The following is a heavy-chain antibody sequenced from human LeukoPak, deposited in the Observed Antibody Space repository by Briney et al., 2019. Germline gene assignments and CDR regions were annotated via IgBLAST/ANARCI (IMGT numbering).Heavy chain of an antibody. J-gene: IGHJ4*02. Sequence: GGSLRLSCTTSGITFSDYAMNWVRQAPGEGLEWVSGISASGFSTHYADSVKGRFTISRDISKNTLYLQMNSLRAEDTAIYYCAKDGYGSGSYSQYFDYWGQGTLVTVSS. D-gene: IGHD3-10*01. V-gene: IGHV3-23*01. CDR3: AKDGYGSGSYSQYFDY. CDR1: GITFSDYA. CDR2: ISASGFST.